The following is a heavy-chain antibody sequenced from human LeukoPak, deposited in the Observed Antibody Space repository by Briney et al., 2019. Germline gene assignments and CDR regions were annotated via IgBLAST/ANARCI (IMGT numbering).Heavy chain of an antibody. Sequence: SETLSLTCTVSGGSISSYYWSWIRQPPGKGLEWIGYIYYSGSTNYNPSLKSRVTISVDTSKNQFSLKPSSVTAADTAVYYCARVSGAGNYPFDYWGQGILVTVSS. V-gene: IGHV4-59*08. CDR3: ARVSGAGNYPFDY. CDR1: GGSISSYY. J-gene: IGHJ4*02. CDR2: IYYSGST. D-gene: IGHD3-16*02.